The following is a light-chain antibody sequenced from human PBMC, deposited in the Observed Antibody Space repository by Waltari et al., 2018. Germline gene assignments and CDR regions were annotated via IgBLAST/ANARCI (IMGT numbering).Light chain of an antibody. V-gene: IGKV2D-29*02. CDR1: QSLLHSDGKTY. J-gene: IGKJ2*01. CDR3: MQTVQLPSFT. Sequence: DIVMTQTPPSLSVTPGQPAYISCTSSQSLLHSDGKTYLYWYLQKPGQSPQLLIYEAFNRFSGVPDRFSGSVSGRDFTLKISRVEAEDVGVYYCMQTVQLPSFTFGQGTKLEIK. CDR2: EAF.